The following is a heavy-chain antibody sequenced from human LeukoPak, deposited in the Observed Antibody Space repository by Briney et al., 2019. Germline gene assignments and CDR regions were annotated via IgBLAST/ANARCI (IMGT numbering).Heavy chain of an antibody. Sequence: GGSLRLSCAASGFTFDDYAMHWVRQAPGKGLEWVSGISWNSGSIGYADSVKGRFTISRDNAKNSLYLQMNSLRAEDTAVYYCAREKGVDYWGQGTLVTVSS. CDR3: AREKGVDY. J-gene: IGHJ4*02. CDR2: ISWNSGSI. CDR1: GFTFDDYA. V-gene: IGHV3-9*01.